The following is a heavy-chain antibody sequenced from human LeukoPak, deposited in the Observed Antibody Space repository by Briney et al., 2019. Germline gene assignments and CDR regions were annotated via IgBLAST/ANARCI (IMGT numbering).Heavy chain of an antibody. CDR2: IYHSGST. V-gene: IGHV4-38-2*02. J-gene: IGHJ5*02. Sequence: SETLSLTCAVSDYSITSDYYWGWIRQPPGEGLEWIGSIYHSGSTYYNPSLKSRVTIPVDTSKNQFSLKLTSVTAADTAVYYCAREGSTSGTNWFDPWGQGTLVTVSS. D-gene: IGHD3-10*01. CDR1: DYSITSDYY. CDR3: AREGSTSGTNWFDP.